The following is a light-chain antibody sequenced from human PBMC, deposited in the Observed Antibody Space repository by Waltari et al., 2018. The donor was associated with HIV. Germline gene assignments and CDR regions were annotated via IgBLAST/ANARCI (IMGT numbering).Light chain of an antibody. Sequence: EIVLTQSPGTLSLSPGERATLSCRASQSINSNYLAWYQQKPGQAPRLLIYGASSRATGIPDRFSGSWSGTDFTLSISRLEPEDFAVYYCQQYGSSPQSFGQGTKLEIK. CDR1: QSINSNY. CDR2: GAS. V-gene: IGKV3-20*01. J-gene: IGKJ2*03. CDR3: QQYGSSPQS.